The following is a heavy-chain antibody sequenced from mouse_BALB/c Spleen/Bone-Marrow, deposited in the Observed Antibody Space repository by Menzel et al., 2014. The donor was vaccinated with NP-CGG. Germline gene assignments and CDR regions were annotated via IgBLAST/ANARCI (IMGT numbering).Heavy chain of an antibody. CDR2: ISYSGST. D-gene: IGHD2-4*01. CDR3: ARSSSYDHDVGFAY. Sequence: EVQLQESGPGLVKPSQSLSLPCTVTGYSITRDYACNWIRQFTGNKLEWMGYISYSGSTTYNPSLKSRFSITRDTSKNQFFLQLNSVTTEDTATYYCARSSSYDHDVGFAYWGQGTLVTVSA. J-gene: IGHJ3*01. CDR1: GYSITRDYA. V-gene: IGHV3-2*02.